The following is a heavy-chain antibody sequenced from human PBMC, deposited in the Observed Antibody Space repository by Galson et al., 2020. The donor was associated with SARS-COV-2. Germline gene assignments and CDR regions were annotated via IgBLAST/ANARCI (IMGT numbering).Heavy chain of an antibody. CDR1: GFSLSTSGVG. CDR2: IYWDDDK. D-gene: IGHD3-22*01. V-gene: IGHV2-5*02. CDR3: AHRLDAYYYDSSAIENWFDP. Sequence: KMSGPTLVKPTQTLTLTCTFSGFSLSTSGVGVGWIRQPPGKALEWLALIYWDDDKRYSPSLKSRLTITKDTSKNQVVLTMTNMDPVDTATYYCAHRLDAYYYDSSAIENWFDPWGQGTLVTVSS. J-gene: IGHJ5*02.